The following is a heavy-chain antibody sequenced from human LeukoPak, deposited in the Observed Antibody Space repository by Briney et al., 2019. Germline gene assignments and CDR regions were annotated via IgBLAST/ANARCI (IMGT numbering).Heavy chain of an antibody. CDR1: GFTFSTFS. D-gene: IGHD5-12*01. V-gene: IGHV3-23*01. J-gene: IGHJ4*02. CDR3: ARGRGYRDYDRPLDY. Sequence: GGSLRLSCAASGFTFSTFSMNWARQTPGKGLEWVSAISGSGSDIYYADSVKGRFTISRDNSKNTLYVQMNSLRAEDTAIYYCARGRGYRDYDRPLDYWGQGTLVTVSS. CDR2: ISGSGSDI.